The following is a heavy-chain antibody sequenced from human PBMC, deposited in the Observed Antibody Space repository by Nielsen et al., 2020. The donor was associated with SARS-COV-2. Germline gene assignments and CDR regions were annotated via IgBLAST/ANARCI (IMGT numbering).Heavy chain of an antibody. CDR2: ISYDRSNK. CDR3: AKAQYYYDSSGLALDY. D-gene: IGHD3-22*01. Sequence: GGSLRLSCAASRFTFSSYGMHWVRQAPGKGLEWVAVISYDRSNKYYADSVKGRFTISRDNSKNTLYLQMNSLRAEDTAVYYCAKAQYYYDSSGLALDYWGQGTLVTVSS. J-gene: IGHJ4*02. CDR1: RFTFSSYG. V-gene: IGHV3-30*18.